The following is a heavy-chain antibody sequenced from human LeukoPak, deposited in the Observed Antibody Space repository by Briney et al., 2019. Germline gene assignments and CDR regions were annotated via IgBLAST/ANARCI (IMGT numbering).Heavy chain of an antibody. Sequence: GGSLRLSCAAPEFTFSSYSMNWVRQAPGKGLEWVSYISSSSSTIYYADSVKGRFTISRDNAKNSLYLQMNSLRAEDTAVYYCARVDYDFWSGSYGMDVWGQGTTVTVSS. CDR1: EFTFSSYS. D-gene: IGHD3-3*01. CDR3: ARVDYDFWSGSYGMDV. J-gene: IGHJ6*02. V-gene: IGHV3-48*01. CDR2: ISSSSSTI.